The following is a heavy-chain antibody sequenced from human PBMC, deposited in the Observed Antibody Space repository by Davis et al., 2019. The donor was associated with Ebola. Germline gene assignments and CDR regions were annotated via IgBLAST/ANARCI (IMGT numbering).Heavy chain of an antibody. CDR3: ARGGTGCSGGSCRYYYYGMDV. CDR1: GYIFTSND. V-gene: IGHV1-2*04. Sequence: ASVKVSCKASGYIFTSNDINWVRQATGQGLEWMGWINPNSGGTNYAQKFQGWVTMTRDTSISTAYMELSRLRSDDTAVYYCARGGTGCSGGSCRYYYYGMDVWGQGTTVTVSS. J-gene: IGHJ6*02. D-gene: IGHD2-15*01. CDR2: INPNSGGT.